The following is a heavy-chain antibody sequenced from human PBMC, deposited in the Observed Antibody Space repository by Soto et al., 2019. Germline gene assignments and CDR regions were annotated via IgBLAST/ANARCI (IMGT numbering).Heavy chain of an antibody. J-gene: IGHJ2*01. Sequence: ASVKVSCKASGYTFTSYAMHWVRQAPGQRLEWMGWINAGNGNTKYSQKFQGRVTITRDASASTAYMELSSLRSEDTAVYYCARGGSLYWYFDLWGRGTLVTVSS. CDR3: ARGGSLYWYFDL. CDR2: INAGNGNT. V-gene: IGHV1-3*01. D-gene: IGHD1-26*01. CDR1: GYTFTSYA.